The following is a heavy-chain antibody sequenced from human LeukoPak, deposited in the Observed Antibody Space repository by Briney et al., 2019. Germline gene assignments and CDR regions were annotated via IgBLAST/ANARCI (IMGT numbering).Heavy chain of an antibody. CDR2: IRSKAYGGTT. CDR3: TRYYDSSGYSV. CDR1: GFILGDYA. Sequence: GGSLRLSCTTSGFILGDYAMSWLRQAPGKGLEWVGFIRSKAYGGTTEYAASVKGRFTISRDDSKSIAYLQMNSLKTDDTGVYYCTRYYDSSGYSVWGQGTTVTVSS. D-gene: IGHD3-22*01. J-gene: IGHJ6*02. V-gene: IGHV3-49*03.